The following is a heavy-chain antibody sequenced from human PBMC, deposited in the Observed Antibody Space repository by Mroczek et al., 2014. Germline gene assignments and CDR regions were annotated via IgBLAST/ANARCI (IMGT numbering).Heavy chain of an antibody. Sequence: VQLVQSGGGLVQPGRSLRLSCAASGFTFDDYAMHWVRQAPGKGLEWVSGISWNSGSIGYADSVKGRFTISRDNAKNSLYLQMNSLRAEDTALYYCAKAMGRYCSSTSCYGRFYYFDYWGQGTLVTVSS. V-gene: IGHV3-9*01. CDR2: ISWNSGSI. J-gene: IGHJ4*02. CDR3: AKAMGRYCSSTSCYGRFYYFDY. CDR1: GFTFDDYA. D-gene: IGHD2-2*01.